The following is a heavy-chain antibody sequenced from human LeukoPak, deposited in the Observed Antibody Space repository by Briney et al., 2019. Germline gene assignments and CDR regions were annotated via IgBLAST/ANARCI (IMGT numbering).Heavy chain of an antibody. J-gene: IGHJ6*03. CDR3: ARVLSVVVPAPREYYYYYYMDV. V-gene: IGHV4-61*01. CDR1: GGFISCSSYY. Sequence: SETLSLTCTVSGGFISCSSYYWSWIRQPPGKGLEWIGYIYYSGSTNYNPSLKSRVTISVDTSKNQFSLKLSSVTAADTAVYYCARVLSVVVPAPREYYYYYYMDVWGKGTTVTVSS. D-gene: IGHD2-2*01. CDR2: IYYSGST.